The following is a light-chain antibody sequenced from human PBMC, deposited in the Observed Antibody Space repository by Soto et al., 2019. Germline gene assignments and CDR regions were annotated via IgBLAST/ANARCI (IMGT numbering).Light chain of an antibody. CDR1: QSISTY. Sequence: DIQMTQSPSSLSASVGDRVTITCRASQSISTYLNWYQQKPGKAPKLLIYAASSLQTGVPSRFSGRGSGTDFTLSITSLQPEDFATYTCQQSYSTLRWTFGNGTKVEIK. CDR2: AAS. J-gene: IGKJ1*01. CDR3: QQSYSTLRWT. V-gene: IGKV1-39*01.